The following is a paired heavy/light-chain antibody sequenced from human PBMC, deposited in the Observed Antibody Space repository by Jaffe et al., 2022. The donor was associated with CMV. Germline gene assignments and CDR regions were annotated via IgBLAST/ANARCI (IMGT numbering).Heavy chain of an antibody. CDR3: ARLDTETPDGMDV. CDR2: IFYSGIT. Sequence: QLQLRESGPGRLKPSETLSLTCTVSGVSISSGTYYWGWIRQPPGGGLEWIGSIFYSGITYYNPSLKSRVSISVDTSRNQVSLILNSVTVADTAVYYCARLDTETPDGMDVWGQGTTVTVSS. V-gene: IGHV4-39*01. D-gene: IGHD5-18*01. CDR1: GVSISSGTYY. J-gene: IGHJ6*02.
Light chain of an antibody. Sequence: QPVLTQSSSASASLGSSVKLTCTLNSGHSSYIIAWHQQHPGKAPRFLMKLERSGNYNKGSGVSDRFSGSSSGADRILTISNLQSEDEADYYCETWDSNTWVFGGGTKLTVL. CDR1: SGHSSYI. CDR2: LERSGNY. V-gene: IGLV4-60*03. J-gene: IGLJ3*02. CDR3: ETWDSNTWV.